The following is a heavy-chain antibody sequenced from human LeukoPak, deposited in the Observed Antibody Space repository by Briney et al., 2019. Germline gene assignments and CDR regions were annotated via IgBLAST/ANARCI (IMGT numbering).Heavy chain of an antibody. Sequence: SETLSLTCAVYGGSFSGYYWSWIRQPPGKGLEWIGEINHSGSTNYNPSLKSRVTISVDTSKNQFSLKLSSVTAADTAVYYCARHQGSLENYYGDYWGQGTLVTVSS. J-gene: IGHJ4*02. CDR1: GGSFSGYY. CDR2: INHSGST. CDR3: ARHQGSLENYYGDY. D-gene: IGHD1-26*01. V-gene: IGHV4-34*01.